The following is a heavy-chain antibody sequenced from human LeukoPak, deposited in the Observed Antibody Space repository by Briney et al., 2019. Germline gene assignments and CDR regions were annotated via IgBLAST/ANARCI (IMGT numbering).Heavy chain of an antibody. V-gene: IGHV4-34*01. CDR2: INHSGST. J-gene: IGHJ6*03. CDR3: GRGRRNGGGYWGGYYYYRAV. Sequence: PSETLSLTCAVYGGSFSGYYWSWIRQPPGKGLEWIGEINHSGSTNYNPSLKSRVTISVDTSKNQFSLKLSSVTAADTAVYYCGRGRRNGGGYWGGYYYYRAVGGKGPTFTV. D-gene: IGHD1-26*01. CDR1: GGSFSGYY.